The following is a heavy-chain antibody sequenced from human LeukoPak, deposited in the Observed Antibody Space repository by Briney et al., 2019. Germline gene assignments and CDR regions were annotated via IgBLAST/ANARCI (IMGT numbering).Heavy chain of an antibody. Sequence: PSETLSLTCTVSGGSISSHYWSWIRQPPGKGLEWIGYIYYSGSTNYNPSLKSRVTISVDTSKNQFSLKLSSVTAADTAAYYCARVVVPAAILDYWGQGTLVTVSS. J-gene: IGHJ4*02. CDR3: ARVVVPAAILDY. CDR1: GGSISSHY. CDR2: IYYSGST. D-gene: IGHD2-2*02. V-gene: IGHV4-59*11.